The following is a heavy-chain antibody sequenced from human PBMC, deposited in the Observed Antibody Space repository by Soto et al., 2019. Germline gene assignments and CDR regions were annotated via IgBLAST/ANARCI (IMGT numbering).Heavy chain of an antibody. D-gene: IGHD1-26*01. Sequence: QIQLVESGGDVVQPGKSLRLSCAASGFNFGLFGMHWVRQAPGKGLEWVAFISGDGINAQYADSVRGRFTLSRDYSRKTMYPQMDSLRDEDTALYYCARGNLSFDFDSWGLGTLVTVSS. CDR2: ISGDGINA. J-gene: IGHJ4*02. V-gene: IGHV3-30*03. CDR1: GFNFGLFG. CDR3: ARGNLSFDFDS.